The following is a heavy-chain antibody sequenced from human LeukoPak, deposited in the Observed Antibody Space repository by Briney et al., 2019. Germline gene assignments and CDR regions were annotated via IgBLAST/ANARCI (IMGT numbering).Heavy chain of an antibody. V-gene: IGHV3-30*02. J-gene: IGHJ5*02. CDR1: GFTFSSYG. CDR3: AKEGDSSLILWFDP. D-gene: IGHD6-13*01. Sequence: GGSLRLSCAASGFTFSSYGMHWVRQAPGKGLEWVAFIRYDGSNKYYADSVKGRFTISRDNSKNTLYLQMNSLRAEDTAVYYCAKEGDSSLILWFDPWGQGTLVTVSS. CDR2: IRYDGSNK.